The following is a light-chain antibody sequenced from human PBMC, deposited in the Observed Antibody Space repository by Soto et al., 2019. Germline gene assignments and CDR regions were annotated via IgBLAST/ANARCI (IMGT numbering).Light chain of an antibody. CDR3: QQCAYSPRT. CDR1: QSIANNY. Sequence: EIVLTQSPDTLSLSPGERATISCRASQSIANNYLAWYQQRPGQAPRLLIYDASSRATGIPDRFTGSGSGADFALTISRLEPEDFAVYYCQQCAYSPRTFGQGTKVEVK. V-gene: IGKV3-20*01. CDR2: DAS. J-gene: IGKJ1*01.